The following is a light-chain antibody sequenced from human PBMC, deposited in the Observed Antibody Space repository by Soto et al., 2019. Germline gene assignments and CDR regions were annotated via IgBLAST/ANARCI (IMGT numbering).Light chain of an antibody. J-gene: IGKJ4*01. Sequence: DIVMTQSPDSLAVSLGERATINCKSIQSVFFIANNKNYLAWYQQKPGQPPKLLIYWASTRESGVPDRFSGSGSGTDFTLTISSLQAEDVAVYYCHQYYNTPLTFGGGTKVDIK. CDR1: QSVFFIANNKNY. CDR3: HQYYNTPLT. V-gene: IGKV4-1*01. CDR2: WAS.